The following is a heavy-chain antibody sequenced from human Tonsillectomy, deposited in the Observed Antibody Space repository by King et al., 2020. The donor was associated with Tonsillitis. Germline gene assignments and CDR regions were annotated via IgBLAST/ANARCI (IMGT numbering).Heavy chain of an antibody. CDR3: ARERWFGELTAFDI. V-gene: IGHV3-74*01. J-gene: IGHJ3*02. CDR2: INSDGSST. D-gene: IGHD3-10*01. CDR1: GFTFSSYW. Sequence: VQLVESGGGLVQPGGSLRLSCAASGFTFSSYWMHWVRQAPGKGLVWVSRINSDGSSTSYADSVKGRFTISRDNAKNTLYLQMNSLRDEDTAVYYCARERWFGELTAFDIWGQGTMVTVSS.